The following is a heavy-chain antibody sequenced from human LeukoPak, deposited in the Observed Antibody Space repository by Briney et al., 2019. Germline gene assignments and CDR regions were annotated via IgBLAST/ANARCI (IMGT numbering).Heavy chain of an antibody. CDR2: ISGSGGST. D-gene: IGHD4-11*01. CDR3: AKDPTTARTPDY. V-gene: IGHV3-23*01. Sequence: PGGSLRLSYAASGFTFSSYAMGWVRQTPGKGLEWVSAISGSGGSTYYADSVKGRFTISRDNSKNTLYLQMNSLRAEDTAVYYCAKDPTTARTPDYWGQGTLVTVPS. CDR1: GFTFSSYA. J-gene: IGHJ4*02.